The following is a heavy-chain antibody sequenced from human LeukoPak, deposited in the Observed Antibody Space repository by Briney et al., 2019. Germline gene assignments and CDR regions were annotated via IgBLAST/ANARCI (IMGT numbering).Heavy chain of an antibody. CDR3: GKVYYDFWSGPSLGAFDI. CDR2: TSRSSGA. J-gene: IGHJ3*02. V-gene: IGHV3-23*01. CDR1: GFTFSAYD. Sequence: PGGSLRLSCVGSGFTFSAYDMQWVRQAPGKGLEWVSGTSRSSGAHYTDSVKGRFTISRDNSKDTLYLQMNSLRAEDTAVYYCGKVYYDFWSGPSLGAFDIWGQGTILTVSS. D-gene: IGHD3-3*01.